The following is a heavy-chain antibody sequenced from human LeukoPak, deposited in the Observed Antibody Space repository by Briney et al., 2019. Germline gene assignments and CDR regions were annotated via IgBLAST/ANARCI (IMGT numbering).Heavy chain of an antibody. CDR2: MYHSGST. CDR3: ARTQSSGIVGATTQFDY. CDR1: GGSFSGYY. J-gene: IGHJ4*02. Sequence: SETLSLTCAVYGGSFSGYYWGWIRQPPGKGLEWIGSMYHSGSTYYNPSLKSRVTISVDTSKNQFSLKLTSVTAADTAVYFCARTQSSGIVGATTQFDYWGQGTLVTVSS. D-gene: IGHD1-26*01. V-gene: IGHV4-38-2*01.